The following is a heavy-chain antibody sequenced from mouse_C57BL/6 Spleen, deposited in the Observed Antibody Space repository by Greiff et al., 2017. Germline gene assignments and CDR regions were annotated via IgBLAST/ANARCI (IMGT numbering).Heavy chain of an antibody. CDR2: IYPGSGST. CDR3: ARYRNWDMGGYYFDY. D-gene: IGHD4-1*01. V-gene: IGHV1-55*01. CDR1: GYTFTSYW. Sequence: QVQLQQPGAELVKPGASVKMSCKASGYTFTSYWITWVKQRPGQGLEWIGDIYPGSGSTNYNEKFKSKATLTVDTSSSTAYMQLSSLTSEDSAVYYCARYRNWDMGGYYFDYWGQGTTLTVSS. J-gene: IGHJ2*01.